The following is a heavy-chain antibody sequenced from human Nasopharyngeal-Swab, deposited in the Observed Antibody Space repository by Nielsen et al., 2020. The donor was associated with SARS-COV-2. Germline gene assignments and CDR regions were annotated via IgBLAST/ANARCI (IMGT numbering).Heavy chain of an antibody. CDR2: INHSGST. J-gene: IGHJ6*02. D-gene: IGHD5-12*01. V-gene: IGHV4-34*01. CDR3: ARNGYSGYYYYYGMDV. CDR1: GFTLSDYS. Sequence: ESLKISCVASGFTLSDYSMNWVRQPPGKGLEWIGEINHSGSTNYNPSLKSRVTISVDTSKNQFSLKLSSVTAADTAVYYCARNGYSGYYYYYGMDVWGQGTTVTVSS.